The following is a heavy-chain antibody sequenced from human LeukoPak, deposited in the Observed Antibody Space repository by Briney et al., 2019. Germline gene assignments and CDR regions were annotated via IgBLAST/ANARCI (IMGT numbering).Heavy chain of an antibody. Sequence: GGSLNTSGKASGYRSPTSRIAWVRQMPGKGFEWMGIIYPDGPATISHPSLDGQVTFSVDKSISTAYLQWSSLKAADTAIYYCGRGAYGSGSSYNFYDMDVWGQGTPVAVSS. CDR1: GYRSPTSR. V-gene: IGHV5-51*01. D-gene: IGHD3-10*01. CDR3: GRGAYGSGSSYNFYDMDV. J-gene: IGHJ6*02. CDR2: IYPDGPAT.